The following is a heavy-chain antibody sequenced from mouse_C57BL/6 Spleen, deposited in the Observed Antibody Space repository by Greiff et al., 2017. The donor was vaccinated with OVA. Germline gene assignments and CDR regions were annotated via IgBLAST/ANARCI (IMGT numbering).Heavy chain of an antibody. V-gene: IGHV14-4*01. J-gene: IGHJ3*01. CDR1: GFNIKDDY. Sequence: EVQLQQSGAELVRPGASVKLSCTASGFNIKDDYMHWVKQRPEQGLEWIGWIDPENGDTEYASKFQGKATITADTSSNTAYLQLSSLTSEDTAVYYCATGGDCDGAFAYWGQGTLVTVSA. CDR3: ATGGDCDGAFAY. CDR2: IDPENGDT.